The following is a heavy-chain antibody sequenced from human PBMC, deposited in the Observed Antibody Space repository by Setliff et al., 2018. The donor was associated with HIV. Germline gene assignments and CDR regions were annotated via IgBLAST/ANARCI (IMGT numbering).Heavy chain of an antibody. Sequence: SETLSLTCAVSGGSISSRNWWSWVRQPPGKGLEWIGEIYHSGSTNYNPSLKSRVTMSVDTSRNQFSLKLTSVTAADTAVYYCARHASGDSVSPISYWFDPWGQGTLVTVSS. CDR1: GGSISSRNW. CDR2: IYHSGST. V-gene: IGHV4-4*02. J-gene: IGHJ5*02. D-gene: IGHD4-17*01. CDR3: ARHASGDSVSPISYWFDP.